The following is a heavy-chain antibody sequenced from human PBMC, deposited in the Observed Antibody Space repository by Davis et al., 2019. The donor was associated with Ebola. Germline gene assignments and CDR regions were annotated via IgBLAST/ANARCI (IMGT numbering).Heavy chain of an antibody. CDR2: IYHSGST. J-gene: IGHJ4*02. V-gene: IGHV4-30-2*01. CDR3: ARAITIFGVVMATNFDY. D-gene: IGHD3-3*01. Sequence: SETLSLTCAVSGGSISSGGYSWSWIRQPPGKGLEWIGYIYHSGSTYYNPSLKSRVTISVDTSKNQFSLKVSSVTAADTAVYYCARAITIFGVVMATNFDYWGQGTLVTVSS. CDR1: GGSISSGGYS.